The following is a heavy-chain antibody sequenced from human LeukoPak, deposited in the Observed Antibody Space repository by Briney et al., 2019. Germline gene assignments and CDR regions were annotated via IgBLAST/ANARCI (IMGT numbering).Heavy chain of an antibody. J-gene: IGHJ4*02. CDR2: INPNSGGT. CDR1: GYTFTGYY. V-gene: IGHV1-2*02. D-gene: IGHD6-6*01. CDR3: ARGGDIAARPFDY. Sequence: ASVEVSCKASGYTFTGYYIHWVRQAPGQGLEWMGWINPNSGGTNYAQKFQDRVTMTRDTSISTAYMDLSRLRSDDTAVYYCARGGDIAARPFDYWGQGTLVTVSS.